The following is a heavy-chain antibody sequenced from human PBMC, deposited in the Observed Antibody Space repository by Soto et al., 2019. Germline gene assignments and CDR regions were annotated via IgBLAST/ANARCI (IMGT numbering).Heavy chain of an antibody. D-gene: IGHD3-3*01. CDR2: TFFRSKWYN. CDR1: GNSVSRTTTA. CDR3: ARAGITIFGLVPHFDY. V-gene: IGHV6-1*01. J-gene: IGHJ4*02. Sequence: SQPLSFTLAISGNSVSRTTTAWNWISQSPSTALDWLGRTFFRSKWYNDYAESVKSRIIINPDTSNNQFSLQLSSVTPEDTGVYYCARAGITIFGLVPHFDYWGQGTLVTVSS.